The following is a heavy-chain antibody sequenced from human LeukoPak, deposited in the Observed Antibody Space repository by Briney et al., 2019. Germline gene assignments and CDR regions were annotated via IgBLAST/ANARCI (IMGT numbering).Heavy chain of an antibody. CDR2: IYYSGST. J-gene: IGHJ4*02. CDR3: ARVTGYMIEDYFDY. Sequence: SETLSLTCTVSGGSISSSYYWGWIRQPPGKGLEWIGSIYYSGSTNYNPSLKSRVTISVDTSKNQFSLRLSAVTAADTAVYYCARVTGYMIEDYFDYWGQGTLVTVSS. D-gene: IGHD3-22*01. V-gene: IGHV4-39*07. CDR1: GGSISSSYY.